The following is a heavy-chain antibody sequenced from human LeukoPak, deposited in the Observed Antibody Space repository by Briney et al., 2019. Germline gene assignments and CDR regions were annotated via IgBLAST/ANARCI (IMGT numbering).Heavy chain of an antibody. D-gene: IGHD2-15*01. J-gene: IGHJ4*02. CDR1: GFTFSSYA. V-gene: IGHV3-23*01. Sequence: GGSLRLSRAASGFTFSSYAMNWVRQAPGKGLEWVSGIMGSGDTTYYADSVKGRFTISRDNSKNTLYLQMNSLRAEDTAVYYCAKSVVVAARFDYWGQGTLVTVSS. CDR2: IMGSGDTT. CDR3: AKSVVVAARFDY.